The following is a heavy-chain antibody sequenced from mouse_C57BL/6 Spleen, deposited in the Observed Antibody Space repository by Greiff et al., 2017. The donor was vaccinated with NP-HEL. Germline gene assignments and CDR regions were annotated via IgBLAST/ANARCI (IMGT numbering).Heavy chain of an antibody. CDR3: ARGGYYGSSHFDY. CDR2: FHPYNDDT. D-gene: IGHD1-1*01. J-gene: IGHJ2*01. CDR1: GYTFTTYP. V-gene: IGHV1-47*01. Sequence: VQLQESGAELVKPGASVKMSCKASGYTFTTYPIEWMKQNHGKSLEWIGNFHPYNDDTKYNEKFKGKATLTVEKSSSTVYLELSRLTSDDSAVYYCARGGYYGSSHFDYWGQGTTLTVSA.